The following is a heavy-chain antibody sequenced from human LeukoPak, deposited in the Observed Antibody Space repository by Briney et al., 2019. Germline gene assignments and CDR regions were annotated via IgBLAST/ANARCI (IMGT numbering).Heavy chain of an antibody. V-gene: IGHV1-69*04. D-gene: IGHD6-13*01. CDR3: ARDKGHAAAASLYYFDY. CDR2: IIPILGIA. J-gene: IGHJ4*02. Sequence: SVKVPCKASGGTFSSYAISWVRQAPGQGLEWMGRIIPILGIANYAQKFQGRVTITADKSTSTAYMELSSLRSEDTAVYYCARDKGHAAAASLYYFDYWGRGTLVTVSS. CDR1: GGTFSSYA.